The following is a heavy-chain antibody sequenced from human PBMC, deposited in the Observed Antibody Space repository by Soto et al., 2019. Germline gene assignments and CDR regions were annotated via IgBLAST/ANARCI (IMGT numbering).Heavy chain of an antibody. CDR1: GFSLTTSGVG. J-gene: IGHJ5*02. CDR3: AHVTTPVTRWFGP. Sequence: QITLKESGPTLVKPTQTLTLTCTFSGFSLTTSGVGVGWIRQPPGKALEWLALIYWDDDKRYSPSLKRRLTITKAPSKHPAVLTMTHLGSADTATSSCAHVTTPVTRWFGPGGQGTPATASS. D-gene: IGHD4-17*01. V-gene: IGHV2-5*02. CDR2: IYWDDDK.